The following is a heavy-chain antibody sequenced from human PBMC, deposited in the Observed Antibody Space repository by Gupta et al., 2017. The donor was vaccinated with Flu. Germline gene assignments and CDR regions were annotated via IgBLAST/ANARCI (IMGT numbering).Heavy chain of an antibody. D-gene: IGHD3-22*01. CDR2: IWYDGSNK. CDR1: GFTFSSYG. CDR3: ARDRDYDSSGYLDY. V-gene: IGHV3-33*01. Sequence: QVQLVESGGGVVQPGRSLRLSCAASGFTFSSYGMHWVRQAPGKGLEWVAVIWYDGSNKYYADSVKGRFTISRDNSKNTLYLQMNSLRAEDTAVYYCARDRDYDSSGYLDYWGQGTLVTVSP. J-gene: IGHJ4*02.